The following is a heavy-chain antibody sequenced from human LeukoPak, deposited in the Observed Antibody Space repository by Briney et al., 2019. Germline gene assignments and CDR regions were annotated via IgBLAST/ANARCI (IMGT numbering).Heavy chain of an antibody. CDR1: GFTFSSYS. Sequence: GGSLRLSCAASGFTFSSYSMNWVRQAPGKGLGWVSSISSSSSYIYYADSVKGRFTISRDNAKNSLYLQMNSLRAEDTAVYYCARDWNYIHYYYYMDVWGKGTTVTVSS. V-gene: IGHV3-21*01. J-gene: IGHJ6*03. D-gene: IGHD1-7*01. CDR3: ARDWNYIHYYYYMDV. CDR2: ISSSSSYI.